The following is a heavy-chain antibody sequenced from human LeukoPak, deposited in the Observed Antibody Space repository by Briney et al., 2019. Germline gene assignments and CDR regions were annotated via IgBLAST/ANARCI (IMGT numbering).Heavy chain of an antibody. CDR3: ASSGRMYSSSWYTDYDAFDI. Sequence: ASVKVSCKASGYTFTGYYMHWVRQAPGQGLEWMGWINPNSGGTNYAQKFQGRVTMTRDTSISTAYMELSRLRSDDTAVYYCASSGRMYSSSWYTDYDAFDIWGQGTMVTVSS. J-gene: IGHJ3*02. CDR1: GYTFTGYY. V-gene: IGHV1-2*02. CDR2: INPNSGGT. D-gene: IGHD6-13*01.